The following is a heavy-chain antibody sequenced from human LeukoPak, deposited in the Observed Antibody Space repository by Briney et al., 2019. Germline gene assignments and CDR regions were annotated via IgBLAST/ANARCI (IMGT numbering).Heavy chain of an antibody. CDR2: MNPNSGNT. CDR3: ARVNDILTGYYKDY. Sequence: ASVTVSCKASGYTFTSYDINWVRQATGQGLGWVGWMNPNSGNTGYAQKFQGRVTMTRNTSISTAYMELSSLRSEDTAVYYCARVNDILTGYYKDYWGQGTLVTVSS. CDR1: GYTFTSYD. J-gene: IGHJ4*02. D-gene: IGHD3-9*01. V-gene: IGHV1-8*01.